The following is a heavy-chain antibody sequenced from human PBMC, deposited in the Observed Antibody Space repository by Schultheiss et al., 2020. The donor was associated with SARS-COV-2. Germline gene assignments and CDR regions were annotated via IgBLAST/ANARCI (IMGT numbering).Heavy chain of an antibody. CDR1: GFTLSSYS. CDR2: IYYSGST. J-gene: IGHJ4*02. V-gene: IGHV4-59*01. D-gene: IGHD1-26*01. CDR3: ARSTGGSYAYFDY. Sequence: ESLKISCAASGFTLSSYSMNWVRQAPGKGLEWIGYIYYSGSTNYNPSLKSRVTISVDTSKNQFSLKLSSVTAADTAVYYCARSTGGSYAYFDYWGQGTLVTVSS.